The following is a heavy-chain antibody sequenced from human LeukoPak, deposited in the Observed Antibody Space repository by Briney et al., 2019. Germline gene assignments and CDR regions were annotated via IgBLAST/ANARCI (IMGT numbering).Heavy chain of an antibody. CDR3: AREGIPFYYYYMDV. D-gene: IGHD2-2*01. CDR2: MNPNSGNT. J-gene: IGHJ6*03. CDR1: GYTFTSYD. Sequence: ASVKVSCKASGYTFTSYDINWVRQATGQGLEWMGWMNPNSGNTGYAQKFQGRVTMTRNTSISTAYMELSSLRSDDTAVYYCAREGIPFYYYYMDVWGKGTTVTVSS. V-gene: IGHV1-8*01.